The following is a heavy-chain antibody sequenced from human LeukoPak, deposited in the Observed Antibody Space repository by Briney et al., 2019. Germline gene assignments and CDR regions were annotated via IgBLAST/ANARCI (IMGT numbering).Heavy chain of an antibody. D-gene: IGHD2-15*01. V-gene: IGHV1-18*01. J-gene: IGHJ5*02. Sequence: ASVKISCKASGYTFTSYGITWVRQDPGQGLEWMGWISAYNGNTNYARKLQGRVTMTTDTSRSTAYMELRSLRSDDTAVYYCAREYSRWAVEVAGRYVWFDPWGQGTLVTVSS. CDR3: AREYSRWAVEVAGRYVWFDP. CDR1: GYTFTSYG. CDR2: ISAYNGNT.